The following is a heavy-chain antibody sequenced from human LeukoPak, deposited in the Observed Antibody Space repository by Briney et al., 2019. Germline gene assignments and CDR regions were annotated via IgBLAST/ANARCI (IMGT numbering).Heavy chain of an antibody. D-gene: IGHD3-10*01. CDR3: ARGGGSGSYDAFDI. CDR2: ISSSSSYI. V-gene: IGHV3-21*01. Sequence: PGGSLRLSCAASGFTFSSYSMNWVRQAPGKGLEWVSSISSSSSYIYYADLVKGRFTISRDNAKNSLYLQMNSLRAEDTAVYYCARGGGSGSYDAFDIWGQGTMVTVSS. J-gene: IGHJ3*02. CDR1: GFTFSSYS.